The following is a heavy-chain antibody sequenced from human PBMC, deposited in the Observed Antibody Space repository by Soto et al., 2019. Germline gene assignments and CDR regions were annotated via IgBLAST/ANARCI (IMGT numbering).Heavy chain of an antibody. V-gene: IGHV2-5*02. D-gene: IGHD3-10*01. CDR1: GFSLTTRGVG. CDR2: IYWDDDE. J-gene: IGHJ4*02. CDR3: AHRPRGFSYYFDY. Sequence: QITLKESGPTLVKPTQTLTLTCTFSGFSLTTRGVGVGWIRQPPGKALEWLALIYWDDDEGYSPFLKSRLTITTHPSKNQVVLTMTTMDPVDTATYYCAHRPRGFSYYFDYWGQGTLVTVSS.